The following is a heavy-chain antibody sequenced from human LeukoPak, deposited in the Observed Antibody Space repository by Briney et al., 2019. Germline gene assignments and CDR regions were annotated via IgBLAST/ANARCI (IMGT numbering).Heavy chain of an antibody. CDR1: GFTFSAYG. Sequence: GGSLRLSCAASGFTFSAYGMSWVRQAPGKGLEWVSYISSSGSTIYYADSVKGRFTISRDNAKNSLYLQMNSLRAEDTAVYYCARDEWGSYSVYWGQGTLVTVSS. J-gene: IGHJ4*02. CDR2: ISSSGSTI. V-gene: IGHV3-48*04. CDR3: ARDEWGSYSVY. D-gene: IGHD1-26*01.